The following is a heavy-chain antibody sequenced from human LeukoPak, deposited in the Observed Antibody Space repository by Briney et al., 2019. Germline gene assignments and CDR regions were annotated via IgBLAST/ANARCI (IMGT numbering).Heavy chain of an antibody. CDR3: SRDVKGASGSQFDH. V-gene: IGHV1-2*02. D-gene: IGHD2-15*01. J-gene: IGHJ4*02. CDR1: GYTFTGYY. CDR2: ISPNSGGT. Sequence: GPSVKVSCKASGYTFTGYYMHWVRQAPGQGLEWMGWISPNSGGTNYAQKFQGRVTMTRDTSISTPYMELSRLRSDDAAVYYLSRDVKGASGSQFDHWGEETLVIISS.